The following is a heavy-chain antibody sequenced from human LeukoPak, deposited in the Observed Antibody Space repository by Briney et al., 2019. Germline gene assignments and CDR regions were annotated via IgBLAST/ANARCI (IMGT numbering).Heavy chain of an antibody. CDR3: ARLWSGYRPPDY. Sequence: SETLSLTCTVAGGSINSNSYYWGWIRQPPGKGLEWIGSINHSGSTYYNPSLKSRVTMSVDTSKNQLSLKLSSVRAADTAVYYCARLWSGYRPPDYWGQGTLVTVSS. CDR2: INHSGST. V-gene: IGHV4-39*07. D-gene: IGHD3-3*01. CDR1: GGSINSNSYY. J-gene: IGHJ4*02.